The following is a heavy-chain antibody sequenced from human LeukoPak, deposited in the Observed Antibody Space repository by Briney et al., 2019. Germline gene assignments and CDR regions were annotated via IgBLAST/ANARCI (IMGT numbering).Heavy chain of an antibody. D-gene: IGHD5-18*01. CDR1: GFTFNNHA. V-gene: IGHV3-23*01. CDR3: AKDQGYSYYYLDY. J-gene: IGHJ4*02. Sequence: GGSLRLSCAGSGFTFNNHAMSWVRQAPGKGLEWVSGINGNGASTYYSDSVKGRFTISRENSKNTLYLQMNSLRAEDTAIYYCAKDQGYSYYYLDYWGQGTLVTVSS. CDR2: INGNGAST.